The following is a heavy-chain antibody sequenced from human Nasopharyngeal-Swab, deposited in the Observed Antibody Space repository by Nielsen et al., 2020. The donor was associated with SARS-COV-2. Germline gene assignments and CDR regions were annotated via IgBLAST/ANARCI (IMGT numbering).Heavy chain of an antibody. V-gene: IGHV3-48*03. CDR1: GFTLSSYE. J-gene: IGHJ6*02. CDR3: ARERDGMDV. CDR2: ISSSGSTI. Sequence: GESLKTSCAASGFTLSSYEMNWVRQAPGKGLEWVSYISSSGSTIYYADSVKGRFTISRDNAKNSLYLQMNSLRAEDTAVYYCARERDGMDVWGQGTTVTVSS.